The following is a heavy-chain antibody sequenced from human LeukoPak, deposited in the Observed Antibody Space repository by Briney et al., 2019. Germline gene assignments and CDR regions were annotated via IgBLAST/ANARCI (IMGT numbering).Heavy chain of an antibody. CDR1: GFTFSSYA. J-gene: IGHJ3*02. CDR2: ISYDGSNK. CDR3: AKDAVGGSRRIESDGFDI. D-gene: IGHD1-26*01. V-gene: IGHV3-30-3*01. Sequence: PGGSLRLSCAASGFTFSSYAMHWVRQAPGKGLEWVAVISYDGSNKYYADSVKGRFTISRDNSKNTLYLQMNSLRAEDTAVYYCAKDAVGGSRRIESDGFDIWGQGTMVTVSS.